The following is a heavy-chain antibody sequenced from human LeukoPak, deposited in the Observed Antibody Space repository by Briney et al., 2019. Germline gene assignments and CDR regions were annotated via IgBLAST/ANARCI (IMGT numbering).Heavy chain of an antibody. CDR3: ARGLAYYDFWSGYRNWFDP. V-gene: IGHV3-7*01. CDR1: GFTFSSYW. D-gene: IGHD3-3*01. Sequence: GGSLRLSCAASGFTFSSYWLSWVRQAPGKGLEWVANIKQDGSEKYYVDSVKGRFTISRDNAKNSLYLQMNSLRAEDTAVYYCARGLAYYDFWSGYRNWFDPWGQGTLVTVSS. CDR2: IKQDGSEK. J-gene: IGHJ5*02.